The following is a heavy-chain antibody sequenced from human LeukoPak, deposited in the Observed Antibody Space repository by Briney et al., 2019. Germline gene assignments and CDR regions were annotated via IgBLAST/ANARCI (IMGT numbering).Heavy chain of an antibody. CDR3: ARDLGDNDWLFQRNAFDI. V-gene: IGHV4-39*07. CDR1: GGSISSSSYY. Sequence: SETLSLTCTVSGGSISSSSYYWGWIRQPPGKGLEWIGSIYYSGSTHYNPSLKSRVTISVDTSKNQFSLRLSSVTAADTAVYYCARDLGDNDWLFQRNAFDIWGQGTMVTVSS. CDR2: IYYSGST. D-gene: IGHD3-9*01. J-gene: IGHJ3*02.